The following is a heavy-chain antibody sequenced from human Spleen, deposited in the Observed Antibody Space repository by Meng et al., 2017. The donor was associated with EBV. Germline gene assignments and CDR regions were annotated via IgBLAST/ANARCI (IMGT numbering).Heavy chain of an antibody. CDR1: GGSLSTYDW. CDR2: IHHSGNT. CDR3: ARDRASFGSRWFYFDS. V-gene: IGHV4-4*02. D-gene: IGHD3-10*01. Sequence: QVGRQRAGQGAVKPSGTRSLTCGVSGGSLSTYDWWSWVRQPPGKGLEWIGEIHHSGNTNYNSSLKSRVTISVDKSKNQFSLDLSSVTAADTAVYYCARDRASFGSRWFYFDSWGQGTLVTVSS. J-gene: IGHJ4*02.